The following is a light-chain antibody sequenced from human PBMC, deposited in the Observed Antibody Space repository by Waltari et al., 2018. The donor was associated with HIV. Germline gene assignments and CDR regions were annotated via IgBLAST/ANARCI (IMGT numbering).Light chain of an antibody. J-gene: IGLJ1*01. V-gene: IGLV1-40*01. Sequence: QSLLTQPPSVSGAPGQRVTISCTGSSPNMGAGYHVHWYQQLPGTAPKPLIYGNSNRPSGVPDRFSGSKSGTSASLAITGLQAEDEADYYCQSYDSSLSIVFGTGTKVTVL. CDR1: SPNMGAGYH. CDR3: QSYDSSLSIV. CDR2: GNS.